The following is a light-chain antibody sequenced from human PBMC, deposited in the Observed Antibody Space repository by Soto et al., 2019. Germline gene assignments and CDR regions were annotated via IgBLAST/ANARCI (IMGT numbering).Light chain of an antibody. J-gene: IGKJ1*01. CDR2: GTS. CDR1: QSVGSRY. CDR3: PQYGSSPRT. Sequence: EIVLTQSPGTLSLSPGERATLSCRASQSVGSRYLAWYQQKPGQAPRLLIYGTSNRATGIPDRFSGSGSGTDFSLTISSLEPGDLAVYYCPQYGSSPRTFGQGTKVDIK. V-gene: IGKV3-20*01.